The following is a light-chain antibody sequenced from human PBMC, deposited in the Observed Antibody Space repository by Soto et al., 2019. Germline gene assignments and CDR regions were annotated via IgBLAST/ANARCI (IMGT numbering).Light chain of an antibody. V-gene: IGKV1-39*01. CDR2: AAS. Sequence: DIQMTQSPSSLSASVGDRVTITCRASQSISSYLNWYQQKPGKAPKLLIYAASSLQSGVPSRFSGSGSGTDFTLTISSLQPEDFATYYCQQSYSTPPFFGPATKVDIK. CDR1: QSISSY. CDR3: QQSYSTPPF. J-gene: IGKJ3*01.